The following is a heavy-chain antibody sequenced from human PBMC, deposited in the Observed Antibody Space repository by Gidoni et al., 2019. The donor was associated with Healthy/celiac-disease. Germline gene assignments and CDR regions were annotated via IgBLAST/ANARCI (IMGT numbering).Heavy chain of an antibody. V-gene: IGHV1-18*01. Sequence: QLQLVQSGAELTQPGASVTVSCKASGSTFTSYGISWVRQAPGQGLEWMGWISAYNGNTNYAQKLQGRVTMSTDTSTSTAYMELRSLRSDDTAVYYCARSKGQRITIFGVVTRPLDYWGQGTLVTGSS. CDR1: GSTFTSYG. CDR2: ISAYNGNT. J-gene: IGHJ4*02. CDR3: ARSKGQRITIFGVVTRPLDY. D-gene: IGHD3-3*01.